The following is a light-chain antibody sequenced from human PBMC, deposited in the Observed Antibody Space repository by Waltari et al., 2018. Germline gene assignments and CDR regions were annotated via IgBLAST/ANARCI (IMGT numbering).Light chain of an antibody. Sequence: IAMPQSPSTLSASVGDSVTLTFRASQNIGTWVAWYQQKPGKAPKLLIFDGSTLESGVPSRFSGSASGTDFTLTINSLQPDDFASYFCQQYNSYLSSFGQGTKLEI. CDR1: QNIGTW. J-gene: IGKJ2*01. CDR3: QQYNSYLSS. CDR2: DGS. V-gene: IGKV1-5*01.